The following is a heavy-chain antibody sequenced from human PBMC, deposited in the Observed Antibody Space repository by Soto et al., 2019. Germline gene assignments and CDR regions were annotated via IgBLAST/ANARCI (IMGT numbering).Heavy chain of an antibody. CDR1: EGTFSSYA. CDR3: ARDVAVADYFYYGMDV. J-gene: IGHJ6*02. V-gene: IGHV1-69*06. CDR2: IIPIFGTA. D-gene: IGHD6-19*01. Sequence: QVQLVQSGAEVKKPGSSVKVSCKASEGTFSSYAISWVRQAPGQGLEWMGGIIPIFGTANYAQKFQGRVTITADKSTSTAYMELSSLRSEDTAVYYCARDVAVADYFYYGMDVWGQGTTVTVSS.